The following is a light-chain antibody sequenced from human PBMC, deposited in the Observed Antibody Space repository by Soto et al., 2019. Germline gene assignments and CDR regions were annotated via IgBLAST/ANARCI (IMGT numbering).Light chain of an antibody. J-gene: IGLJ1*01. CDR1: SSDVGTYNY. CDR2: DVS. V-gene: IGLV2-11*01. Sequence: QSALTQPRSVSGPPGQSVSISCSGTSSDVGTYNYVSWYQQHPGKAPKLTIYDVSKRPSGVPDRFSGSKSGNTASLTISGLQAEDEADYYCCSYAGSYIYVFGTGTKLTVL. CDR3: CSYAGSYIYV.